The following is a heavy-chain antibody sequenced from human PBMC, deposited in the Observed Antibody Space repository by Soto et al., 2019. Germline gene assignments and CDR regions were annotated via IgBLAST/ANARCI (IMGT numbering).Heavy chain of an antibody. V-gene: IGHV1-69*06. CDR3: ARVITGRWFDP. Sequence: QVQLVQSGAEVKKPGSSVKVSCTASGGPFSSYAINWVRQAPGQGLAWMGVITPMFGAPHYAQNFKGRIPITADKSTHTAYMELSSLTSGDTAVYFCARVITGRWFDPWGPGTLVTVSS. J-gene: IGHJ5*02. CDR2: ITPMFGAP. CDR1: GGPFSSYA.